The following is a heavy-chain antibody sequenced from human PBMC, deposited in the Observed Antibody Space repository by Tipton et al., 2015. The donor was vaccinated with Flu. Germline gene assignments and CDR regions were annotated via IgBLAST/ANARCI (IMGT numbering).Heavy chain of an antibody. V-gene: IGHV4-38-2*01. D-gene: IGHD2-15*01. J-gene: IGHJ4*02. CDR2: IFRTGST. CDR3: ATRGGGRPYFDY. Sequence: LRLSCSVSGDAIRSGYLWAWIRQPPGRGLEWIGNIFRTGSTYLNPSLKGRVAISVDTSKNQFSLKLSSVTAADTAVYYCATRGGGRPYFDYWGQGNVVTVSS. CDR1: GDAIRSGYL.